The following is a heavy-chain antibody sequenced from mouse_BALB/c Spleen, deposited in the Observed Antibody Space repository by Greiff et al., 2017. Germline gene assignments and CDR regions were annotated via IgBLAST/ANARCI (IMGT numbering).Heavy chain of an antibody. CDR3: ARLDGNPYYFDY. V-gene: IGHV3-2*02. D-gene: IGHD1-1*01. CDR2: ISYSGST. J-gene: IGHJ2*01. Sequence: EVQLQESGPGLVKPSQSLSLTCTVTGYSITSDYAWNWIRQFPGNKLEWMGYISYSGSTSYNPSLKSRISITRDTSKNQFFLQLNSVTTEDTATYYCARLDGNPYYFDYWGQGTTLTVSS. CDR1: GYSITSDYA.